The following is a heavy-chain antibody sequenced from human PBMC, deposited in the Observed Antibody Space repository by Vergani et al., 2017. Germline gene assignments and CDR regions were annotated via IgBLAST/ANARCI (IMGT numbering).Heavy chain of an antibody. CDR2: ISWNRGSI. V-gene: IGHV3-9*01. J-gene: IGHJ4*02. CDR3: AKDTAAANTLFDY. CDR1: GFTFDDYA. D-gene: IGHD2-2*01. Sequence: EVQLVESGGGLVQPGRSLRLSCAASGFTFDDYAMHWVRQAPGKGLELVSGISWNRGSIGYADSVKGRFPISRDNAKNSLYLQMNSLRAEDTALYYCAKDTAAANTLFDYWGQGTLVTVSS.